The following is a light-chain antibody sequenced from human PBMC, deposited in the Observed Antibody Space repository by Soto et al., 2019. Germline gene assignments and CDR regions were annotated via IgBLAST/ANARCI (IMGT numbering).Light chain of an antibody. Sequence: DIPVTQSPSPLSASVGGRVTLPCRASQTINNYLNYYQRKPGKAPKLLIYDASSLESGVPSRFSGSGSGTEFTLTITSLQPEDFATYFCQQTHNLITFGQGTRLEIK. J-gene: IGKJ5*01. CDR2: DAS. V-gene: IGKV1-39*01. CDR1: QTINNY. CDR3: QQTHNLIT.